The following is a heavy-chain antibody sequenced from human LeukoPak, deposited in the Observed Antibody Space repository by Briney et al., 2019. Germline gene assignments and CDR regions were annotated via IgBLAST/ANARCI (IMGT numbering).Heavy chain of an antibody. CDR1: GGSISSGTYS. J-gene: IGHJ4*02. Sequence: SETLSLTCTVSGGSISSGTYSWSWIRQPPGKGLEWIGYIYYSGSTNYNPSLKSRVTISVDTSKNQFSLKLSSVTAADTAVYYCARIPREDYFDYWGQGTLVTVSS. V-gene: IGHV4-61*01. D-gene: IGHD1-26*01. CDR3: ARIPREDYFDY. CDR2: IYYSGST.